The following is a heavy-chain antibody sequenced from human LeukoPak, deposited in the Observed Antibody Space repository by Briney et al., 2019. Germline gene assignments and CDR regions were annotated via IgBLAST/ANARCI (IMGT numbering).Heavy chain of an antibody. J-gene: IGHJ4*02. CDR2: INHSGST. Sequence: SETLSLTCADYGGSFSGYYWSWIRQPPGKGLEWIGEINHSGSTNYNPSLKSRVTISVDTSKNQFSLKLSSVTAADTAVYYCARGLLPLRAHNDYWGQGTLVTVSS. D-gene: IGHD2-15*01. CDR3: ARGLLPLRAHNDY. CDR1: GGSFSGYY. V-gene: IGHV4-34*01.